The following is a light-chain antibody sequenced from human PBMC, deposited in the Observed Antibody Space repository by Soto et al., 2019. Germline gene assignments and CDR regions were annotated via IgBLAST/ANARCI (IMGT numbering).Light chain of an antibody. CDR1: QSVTAS. Sequence: EIVMTQSPATLSVSPGERATLSCRASQSVTASLAWYQQKPGQAPRLLFYASSTRAPGLPARFTASGSGTEFTLTISSLQSEDFAVYYCHQYNNGWTFGQGTKVDI. CDR2: ASS. J-gene: IGKJ1*01. V-gene: IGKV3D-15*01. CDR3: HQYNNGWT.